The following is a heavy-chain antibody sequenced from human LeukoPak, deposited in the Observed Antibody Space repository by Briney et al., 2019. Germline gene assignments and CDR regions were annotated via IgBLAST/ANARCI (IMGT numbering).Heavy chain of an antibody. CDR2: INPNSGGT. J-gene: IGHJ3*02. CDR3: ARSYYYDSSYWGYDAFDI. V-gene: IGHV1-2*02. CDR1: GYTFTGYY. D-gene: IGHD3-22*01. Sequence: ASVKVSCKASGYTFTGYYMHWVRQAPGQGLEWMGWINPNSGGTNYARKFQGRVTMTRDTPISTAYMELSRLRSDDTAVYYCARSYYYDSSYWGYDAFDIWGQGTMVTVSS.